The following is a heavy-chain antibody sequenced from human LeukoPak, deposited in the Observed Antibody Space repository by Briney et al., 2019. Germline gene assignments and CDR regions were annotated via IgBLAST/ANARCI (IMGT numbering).Heavy chain of an antibody. CDR3: SMDLRTAVADWFDP. V-gene: IGHV3-30*04. J-gene: IGHJ5*02. D-gene: IGHD6-19*01. CDR1: GFIFSDDA. CDR2: ISYDGSNK. Sequence: GGTLRLSGAASGFIFSDDAMHWVRGAPGKGLQWVAVISYDGSNKYCIDSVKGRFTISRDNSKNALSLQMNSLRAEDTAVYYCSMDLRTAVADWFDPWGQGTLVTVSS.